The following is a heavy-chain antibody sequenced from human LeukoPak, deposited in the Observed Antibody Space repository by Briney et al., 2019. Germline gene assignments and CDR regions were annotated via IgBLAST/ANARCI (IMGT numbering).Heavy chain of an antibody. CDR1: GYTLTELS. V-gene: IGHV1-24*01. D-gene: IGHD5-24*01. CDR3: ATESMARDAFDI. Sequence: ASVKVSCKVSGYTLTELSMHWVRQAPGKGLEWMGGFDPEDGETIYAQKFQGRVTMTEDTSTDTAYMELSSLRSEDTAVYYCATESMARDAFDIWGQGTMVTVSS. J-gene: IGHJ3*02. CDR2: FDPEDGET.